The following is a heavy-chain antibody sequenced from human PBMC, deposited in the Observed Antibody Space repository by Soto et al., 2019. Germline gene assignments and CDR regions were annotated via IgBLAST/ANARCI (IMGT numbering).Heavy chain of an antibody. CDR2: ISSSSSYI. Sequence: GGSLRLSCAASGFTFSSYSMNWVRQAPGKGPEWVSSISSSSSYIYYADSVKGRFTISRDNAKNSLYLQMNSLRAEDTAVYYCARRRITIFGVVIIDYYGMDVWGQGTTVTVSS. V-gene: IGHV3-21*01. D-gene: IGHD3-3*01. CDR3: ARRRITIFGVVIIDYYGMDV. J-gene: IGHJ6*02. CDR1: GFTFSSYS.